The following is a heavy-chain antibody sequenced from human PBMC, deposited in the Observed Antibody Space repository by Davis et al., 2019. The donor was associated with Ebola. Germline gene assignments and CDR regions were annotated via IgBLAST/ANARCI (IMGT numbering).Heavy chain of an antibody. CDR3: TTPGGQDSGYDVFDI. CDR1: GHTFTNYY. V-gene: IGHV1-46*03. J-gene: IGHJ3*02. Sequence: ASVKVSCKASGHTFTNYYMHWVRQAPGQGLEWMGMINPNDGRTIYAQKFQGRVTVTRDTSTTTVYMDLSSRRSEDTALYYCTTPGGQDSGYDVFDIWGQGTMVTVSS. CDR2: INPNDGRT. D-gene: IGHD5-12*01.